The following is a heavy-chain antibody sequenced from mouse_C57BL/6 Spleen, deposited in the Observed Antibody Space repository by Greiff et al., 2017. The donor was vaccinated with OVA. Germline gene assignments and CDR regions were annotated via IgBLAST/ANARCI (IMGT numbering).Heavy chain of an antibody. V-gene: IGHV3-6*01. CDR3: ARDLLWLRQWYFDV. CDR1: GYSITSGYY. D-gene: IGHD2-2*01. CDR2: ISYDGSN. Sequence: EVQLQESGPGLVKPSQSLSLTCSVTGYSITSGYYWNWIRQFPGNKLEWMGYISYDGSNNYNPSLKNRISITRDTSKNQFFLKLNSVTTEDTATYYCARDLLWLRQWYFDVWGTGTTVTVSS. J-gene: IGHJ1*03.